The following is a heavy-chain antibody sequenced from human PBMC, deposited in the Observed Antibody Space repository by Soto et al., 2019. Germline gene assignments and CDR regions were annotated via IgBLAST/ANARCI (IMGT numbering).Heavy chain of an antibody. V-gene: IGHV3-30*19. J-gene: IGHJ1*01. CDR1: GFTFRSYV. CDR2: TSYDGSDK. CDR3: ARWGKTGGLDV. Sequence: QVQLVESGGGVVQPGTSLRVSCVGSGFTFRSYVIHWVRQAPGKGLEWVALTSYDGSDKYYGDSVRGRFTISRDNSRNTVDPQRDSVSREDTALDYCARWGKTGGLDVWGQGTRVSVSS. D-gene: IGHD3-16*01.